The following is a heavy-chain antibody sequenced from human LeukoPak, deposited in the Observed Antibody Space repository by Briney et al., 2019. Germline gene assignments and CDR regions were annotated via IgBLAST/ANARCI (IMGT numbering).Heavy chain of an antibody. J-gene: IGHJ6*04. Sequence: SVKVSCKASGGTFSSCAISWVRQAPGQGLEWMGGIIPIFGTANYAQKFQGRVTITADKSTSTAYMELSSLRSEDTAVYYCARDWSVPAATYYYYGMDVWGKGPTVTVSS. V-gene: IGHV1-69*06. D-gene: IGHD2-2*01. CDR2: IIPIFGTA. CDR1: GGTFSSCA. CDR3: ARDWSVPAATYYYYGMDV.